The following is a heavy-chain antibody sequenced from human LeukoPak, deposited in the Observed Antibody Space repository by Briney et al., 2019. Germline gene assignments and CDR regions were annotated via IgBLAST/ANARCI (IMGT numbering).Heavy chain of an antibody. V-gene: IGHV4-39*01. CDR1: GGSISSSSYY. CDR2: IYYSGRT. D-gene: IGHD1-26*01. Sequence: PSETLSLTCAVSGGSISSSSYYWGSIRQPPGKGLEWNGSIYYSGRTYYNPSLKSRVPISVDTSKNQFSLKLSSVTAADTAVYYCARLVAGGATDYWGQGPLVTVSS. J-gene: IGHJ4*02. CDR3: ARLVAGGATDY.